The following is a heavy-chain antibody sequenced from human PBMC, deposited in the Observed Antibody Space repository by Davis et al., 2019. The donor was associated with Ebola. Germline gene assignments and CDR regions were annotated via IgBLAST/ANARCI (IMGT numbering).Heavy chain of an antibody. CDR1: GFTFSSYS. J-gene: IGHJ1*01. Sequence: PGGSLRLSCAASGFTFSSYSMNWVRQAPGKGLEWVSSISSSSSYIYYADSVKGRFTISRDNAKNSLYLQMNSLRAEDTAVYYCAREMWDSSGHEYFQHWGQGTLVTVSS. D-gene: IGHD3-22*01. CDR3: AREMWDSSGHEYFQH. V-gene: IGHV3-21*01. CDR2: ISSSSSYI.